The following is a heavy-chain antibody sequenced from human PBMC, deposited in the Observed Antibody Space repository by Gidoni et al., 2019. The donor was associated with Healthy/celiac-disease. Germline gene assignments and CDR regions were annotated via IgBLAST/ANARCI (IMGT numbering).Heavy chain of an antibody. CDR3: ARDADSSGYRRYYFDY. D-gene: IGHD3-22*01. Sequence: EMQLVESGGGLVKTSGSLRLYCAASGFTFIRTSMNWVRQAHGKGLEWCSSISSSSSYIYYADSVKGRFTISRDNAKNSLYLQMNRLRAEDTAVYYCARDADSSGYRRYYFDYWGQGTLVTVSS. CDR1: GFTFIRTS. J-gene: IGHJ4*02. CDR2: ISSSSSYI. V-gene: IGHV3-21*01.